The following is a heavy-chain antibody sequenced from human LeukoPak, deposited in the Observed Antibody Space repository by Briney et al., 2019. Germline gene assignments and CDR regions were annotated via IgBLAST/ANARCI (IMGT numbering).Heavy chain of an antibody. J-gene: IGHJ4*02. CDR2: INKDGSEQ. V-gene: IGHV3-7*01. CDR1: GFTFSSHW. CDR3: TRGGATSSWYWFF. Sequence: PGGSLRLSYAASGFTFSSHWMTWVRQAPGKGPEWVASINKDGSEQYYVDSVKGRFTISRDNAKNSLSLQVSSLRAEDTAVYYCTRGGATSSWYWFFWGQGTLVTVSS. D-gene: IGHD6-13*01.